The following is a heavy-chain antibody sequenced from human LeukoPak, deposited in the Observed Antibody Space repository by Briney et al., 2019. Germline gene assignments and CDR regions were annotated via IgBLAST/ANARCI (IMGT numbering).Heavy chain of an antibody. CDR3: AKGGYCSGGSCYSELDY. D-gene: IGHD2-15*01. V-gene: IGHV3-23*01. Sequence: PGGSLRLSCAASGFTFSSNAMSWVRQAPGKGLEWVSAISGSGGSTYYADSVKGRFTISRDNSKNTLYLQMNSLRAEDTAVYYCAKGGYCSGGSCYSELDYWGQGTLVTVSS. CDR2: ISGSGGST. J-gene: IGHJ4*02. CDR1: GFTFSSNA.